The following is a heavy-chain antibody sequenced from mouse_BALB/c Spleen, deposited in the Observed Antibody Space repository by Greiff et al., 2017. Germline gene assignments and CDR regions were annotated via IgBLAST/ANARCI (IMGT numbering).Heavy chain of an antibody. CDR3: ARYAYDRVYWYFDV. D-gene: IGHD2-12*01. CDR1: GFTFSSFG. CDR2: ISSGSSTI. J-gene: IGHJ1*01. V-gene: IGHV5-17*02. Sequence: EVMLVESGGGLVQPGGSRKLSCAASGFTFSSFGMHWVRQAPEKGLEWVAYISSGSSTIYYADTVKGRFTISRDNPKNTLFLQMTSLRSEDTAMYYCARYAYDRVYWYFDVWGAGTTVTVSS.